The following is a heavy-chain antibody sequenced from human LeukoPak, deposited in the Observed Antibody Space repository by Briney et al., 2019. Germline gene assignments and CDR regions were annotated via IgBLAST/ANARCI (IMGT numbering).Heavy chain of an antibody. CDR3: ARKYYCDSSGYYYDDAFDI. CDR2: IIPIFGTA. CDR1: GGTFSSYA. D-gene: IGHD3-22*01. J-gene: IGHJ3*02. Sequence: SVKVSCKASGGTFSSYAISWVRQAPGQGLEWMGGIIPIFGTANYAQKFQGRVTITADESTSTAYMELSSLRSEDTAVYYCARKYYCDSSGYYYDDAFDIWGQGTMVTVSS. V-gene: IGHV1-69*13.